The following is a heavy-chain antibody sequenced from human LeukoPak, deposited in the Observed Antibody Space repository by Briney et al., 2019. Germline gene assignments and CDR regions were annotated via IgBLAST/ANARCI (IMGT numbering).Heavy chain of an antibody. CDR1: GGSISNTNW. J-gene: IGHJ4*02. V-gene: IGHV4-4*02. CDR2: ISRTGLT. D-gene: IGHD2-8*01. Sequence: SETLSLTCGVSGGSISNTNWWSWVRPPPGQGLEWIGEISRTGLTHYNPSLESRVTVSLDKSKNQLSLNLTSVTAADTAVYYCSRENGAFSPFGYWGQGTLVTVLS. CDR3: SRENGAFSPFGY.